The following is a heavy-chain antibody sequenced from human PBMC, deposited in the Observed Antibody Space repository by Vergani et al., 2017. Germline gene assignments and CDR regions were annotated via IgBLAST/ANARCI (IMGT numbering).Heavy chain of an antibody. V-gene: IGHV3-9*01. J-gene: IGHJ6*02. CDR1: GITFWKFG. CDR3: ARMPVKYYYGSGQADNYYYYYGMDV. D-gene: IGHD3-10*01. Sequence: EVDLVESGGGLAQPGGSLRLSCEASGITFWKFGMHWVRQGPGKGLEWVSGISWNSGAVDYADSVRGRFTISRDNAKNSLYLQMNSLRAEDTAVYYCARMPVKYYYGSGQADNYYYYYGMDVWGQGTTVTVSS. CDR2: ISWNSGAV.